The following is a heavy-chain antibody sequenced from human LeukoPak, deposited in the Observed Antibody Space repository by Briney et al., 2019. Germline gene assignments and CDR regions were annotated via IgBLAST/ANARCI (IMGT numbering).Heavy chain of an antibody. V-gene: IGHV4-4*07. J-gene: IGHJ4*02. Sequence: SETLSLTCTVSGGSISSYYWSWIRQPAGKGLEWIGRISTTGSTNYNPSLKTRLTISLDTSKNQFSLKLSSVAAADTAVYYCAREERFYEILTGYRATFYFDSWGQGTLVTVSS. D-gene: IGHD3-9*01. CDR3: AREERFYEILTGYRATFYFDS. CDR2: ISTTGST. CDR1: GGSISSYY.